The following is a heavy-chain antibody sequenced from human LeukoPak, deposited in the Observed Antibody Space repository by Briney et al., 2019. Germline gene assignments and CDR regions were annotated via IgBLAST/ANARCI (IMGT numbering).Heavy chain of an antibody. V-gene: IGHV4-4*07. CDR3: ARYYEIFTGSPFDY. J-gene: IGHJ4*02. CDR1: GGSISSYY. D-gene: IGHD3-9*01. CDR2: IYTSGST. Sequence: SETLSLTCTVSGGSISSYYWSWIRQPAGKGLEWIGCIYTSGSTNYSPSLKSRVTMSVDTSKNQFSLKLSSVTAADTAVYYCARYYEIFTGSPFDYWGQGTLVTVSS.